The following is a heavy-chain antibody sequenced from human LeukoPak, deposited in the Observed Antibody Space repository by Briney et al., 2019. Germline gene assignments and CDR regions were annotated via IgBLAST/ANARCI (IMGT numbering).Heavy chain of an antibody. J-gene: IGHJ5*02. D-gene: IGHD2-2*01. V-gene: IGHV4-30-2*01. CDR1: GGSISSGGYS. Sequence: SETLSLTCAVSGGSISSGGYSWSWIRQPPGKGLEWIGYIYHSGSTYYNPSLKSRVTISVDRSKNQFSLKLSSVTAADTAVYYCARAPGYCSSTSCYRWFDPWGQGTLVTVSS. CDR3: ARAPGYCSSTSCYRWFDP. CDR2: IYHSGST.